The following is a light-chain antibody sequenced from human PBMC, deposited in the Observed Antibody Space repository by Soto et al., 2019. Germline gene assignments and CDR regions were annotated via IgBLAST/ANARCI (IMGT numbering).Light chain of an antibody. Sequence: EIVLTQSPATLSLSPGERATLSCRASQSVSSYLAWYQHKPGQAPRLLIYDASNRATGIPARFSGSGSGTDYTLTISTLEPEDFAVYYCQRRSNLPLTFGGGTKVEIK. CDR2: DAS. V-gene: IGKV3-11*01. CDR1: QSVSSY. CDR3: QRRSNLPLT. J-gene: IGKJ4*01.